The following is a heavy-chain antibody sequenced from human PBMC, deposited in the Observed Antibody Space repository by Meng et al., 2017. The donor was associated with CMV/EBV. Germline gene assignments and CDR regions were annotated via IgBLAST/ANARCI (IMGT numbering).Heavy chain of an antibody. D-gene: IGHD4-11*01. CDR1: GGSVSSGSYY. V-gene: IGHV4-61*01. CDR2: INHSGST. Sequence: ESLKISCTVSGGSVSSGSYYWSWIRQPPGQGLEWIGEINHSGSTNYNPSLKSRVTISVDTSKNQFSLKLSSVTAADTAVYYCARGRDAVRYYYYYGMDVWGQGTTVTVSS. J-gene: IGHJ6*02. CDR3: ARGRDAVRYYYYYGMDV.